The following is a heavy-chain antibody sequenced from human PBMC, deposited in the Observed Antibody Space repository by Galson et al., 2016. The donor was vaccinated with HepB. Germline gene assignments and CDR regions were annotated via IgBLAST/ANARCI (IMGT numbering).Heavy chain of an antibody. V-gene: IGHV3-21*01. CDR1: GFTFSSYS. Sequence: SLRLSCAASGFTFSSYSMNWVRQAPWKGLEWVSSISSGSSYIFYADSVKGQFTISRDNAKNSLYLQMNSLRAEDTAVYYCARDASSTGYFGGTTDDYWGQGTLVTVSS. D-gene: IGHD3-22*01. CDR3: ARDASSTGYFGGTTDDY. CDR2: ISSGSSYI. J-gene: IGHJ4*02.